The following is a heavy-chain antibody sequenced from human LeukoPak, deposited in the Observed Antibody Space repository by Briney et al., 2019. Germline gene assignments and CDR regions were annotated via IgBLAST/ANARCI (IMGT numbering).Heavy chain of an antibody. J-gene: IGHJ4*02. Sequence: ASVKVSCKVSGYTLTELSMHWVRQAPGKGLEWMGGFDPEDGETIYAQKFQGRVTMTEDTSTDTAYMELSSLRSEDTAVYYCATTGITGAIVVVPAAMDYWGQGTLVTVSS. D-gene: IGHD2-2*01. V-gene: IGHV1-24*01. CDR2: FDPEDGET. CDR3: ATTGITGAIVVVPAAMDY. CDR1: GYTLTELS.